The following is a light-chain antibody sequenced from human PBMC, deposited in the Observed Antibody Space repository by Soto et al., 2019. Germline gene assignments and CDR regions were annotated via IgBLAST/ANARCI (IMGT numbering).Light chain of an antibody. J-gene: IGKJ4*01. CDR3: QQLKRYPLS. V-gene: IGKV1-9*01. Sequence: DIQLTQSPSFLSASVGDRVTITCRTSQDISSYLAWYQQKPGKAPQLLISASSTLQSGVPSRFSGGGSGTEFTLTISSLQPEDFATYYCQQLKRYPLSFGGGTKVEI. CDR1: QDISSY. CDR2: ASS.